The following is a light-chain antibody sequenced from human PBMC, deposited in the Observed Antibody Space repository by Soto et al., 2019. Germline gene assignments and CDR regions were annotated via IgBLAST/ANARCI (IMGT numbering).Light chain of an antibody. CDR1: SSDVGSYDL. CDR3: TSYRSSSTLDV. CDR2: EVN. V-gene: IGLV2-14*02. J-gene: IGLJ1*01. Sequence: QSALTQPASVSGSPGQSITISCTGTSSDVGSYDLVSWYQQYPGKAPKLIIYEVNKRPSGVSNRFSGSKSGNTASLTISGLQADDESDYYCTSYRSSSTLDVFGTGTKVTVL.